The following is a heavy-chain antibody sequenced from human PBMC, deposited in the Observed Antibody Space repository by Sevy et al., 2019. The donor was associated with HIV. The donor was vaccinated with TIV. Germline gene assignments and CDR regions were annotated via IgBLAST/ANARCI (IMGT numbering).Heavy chain of an antibody. CDR1: GFTFSNAW. CDR2: IKSKTDGGTT. J-gene: IGHJ4*02. CDR3: TTGRRGLDY. V-gene: IGHV3-15*01. Sequence: GGSLRLSCAASGFTFSNAWMSWVRQAPGKGLEWAGRIKSKTDGGTTDYAAPVKGRFTISRDDSKNTLYLQMNSLKTEDTAVYYCTTGRRGLDYWGQGTLVTVSS.